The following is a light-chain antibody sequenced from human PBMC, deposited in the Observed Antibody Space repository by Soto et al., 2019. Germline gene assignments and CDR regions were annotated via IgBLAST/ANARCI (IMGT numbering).Light chain of an antibody. CDR3: QQYDTSPPLP. Sequence: EIVLTQSPGTLSLSPGDRATLSCRASQSVRSNYLAGYQQKPGQAPKLLLYGASSRATVIPDRFSGSGSGTDFTLTISRLEPEDFAVYYCQQYDTSPPLPFGGGTKVEIK. CDR1: QSVRSNY. J-gene: IGKJ4*01. CDR2: GAS. V-gene: IGKV3-20*01.